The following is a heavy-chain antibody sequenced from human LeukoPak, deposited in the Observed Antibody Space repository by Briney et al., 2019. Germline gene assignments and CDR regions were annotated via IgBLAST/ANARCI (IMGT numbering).Heavy chain of an antibody. V-gene: IGHV3-48*01. CDR3: ARDLYDY. CDR2: ISSTSDTI. Sequence: GSLRLSCAASGFTFSNYRMNWVRQAPGKGLEWVSYISSTSDTIYYVDSVKGRFTISRDNAKNSLYLQMNSLRVEDTAVYYCARDLYDYWGQGTLVTVSS. CDR1: GFTFSNYR. J-gene: IGHJ4*02.